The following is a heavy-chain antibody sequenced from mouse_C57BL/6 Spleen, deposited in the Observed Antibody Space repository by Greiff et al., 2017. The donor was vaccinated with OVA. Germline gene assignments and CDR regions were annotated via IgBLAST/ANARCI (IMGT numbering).Heavy chain of an antibody. J-gene: IGHJ2*01. Sequence: QVQLQQPGAELVRPGSSVKLSCKASGYTFTSYWMHWVKQRPIQGLEWIGNIDPSDSDTHYNQKFKDKATLTVDKSSSTAYMQLSSLTSEDSAVYDCARNDNDYDEGFDDWGKGTTVTVSS. CDR2: IDPSDSDT. V-gene: IGHV1-52*01. CDR1: GYTFTSYW. D-gene: IGHD2-4*01. CDR3: ARNDNDYDEGFDD.